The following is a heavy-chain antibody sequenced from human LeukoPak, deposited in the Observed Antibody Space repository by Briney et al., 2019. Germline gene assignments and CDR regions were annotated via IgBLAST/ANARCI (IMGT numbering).Heavy chain of an antibody. CDR2: ISGSGAST. Sequence: PGGSLRLSCAASGFSFSNYAMSWVRQAPGKGLEWVSTISGSGASTYYADSVKGRFTISRDNSKNTLYLQMNSLRAEDTAVYYCAKGWNDAFDIWGQGTMVTVSS. CDR3: AKGWNDAFDI. J-gene: IGHJ3*02. CDR1: GFSFSNYA. V-gene: IGHV3-23*01. D-gene: IGHD1-1*01.